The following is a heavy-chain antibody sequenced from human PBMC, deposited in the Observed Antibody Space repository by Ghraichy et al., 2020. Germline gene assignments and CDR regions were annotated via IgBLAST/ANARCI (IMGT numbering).Heavy chain of an antibody. Sequence: SETLSLTCVVSGDSITSNWWSWVRQPPGKGLEWVGEDYHSGSTYYNPSLMRRVTISIDKSKNQFSVELSSVTAADTAVYYCARHVAVSGTRGFDYWGQGTLVT. V-gene: IGHV4-4*02. CDR1: GDSITSNW. CDR2: DYHSGST. D-gene: IGHD6-19*01. J-gene: IGHJ4*02. CDR3: ARHVAVSGTRGFDY.